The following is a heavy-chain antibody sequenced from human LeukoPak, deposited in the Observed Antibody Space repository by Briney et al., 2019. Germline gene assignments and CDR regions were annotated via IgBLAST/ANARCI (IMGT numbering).Heavy chain of an antibody. V-gene: IGHV3-30*04. CDR2: ISYDGTKK. Sequence: GRSLRLSCAASGFNFNNHALHWVRQAPGKGLEWVTLISYDGTKKYYADSVKGRFTVSRDKSSNTVQLQMNSLRPEDTGLYYCAREAEFSSSPTLDSWGQGVLVTVSS. D-gene: IGHD6-6*01. CDR1: GFNFNNHA. J-gene: IGHJ4*02. CDR3: AREAEFSSSPTLDS.